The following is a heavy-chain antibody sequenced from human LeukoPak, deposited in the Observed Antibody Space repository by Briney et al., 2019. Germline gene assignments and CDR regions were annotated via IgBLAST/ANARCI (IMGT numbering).Heavy chain of an antibody. CDR3: ARSKFNPYYYDSSGYHTGPDFDY. CDR1: GYTFTGYY. D-gene: IGHD3-22*01. V-gene: IGHV1-2*02. CDR2: INPNSGGT. J-gene: IGHJ4*02. Sequence: GASVKVSCKASGYTFTGYYMHWVRQAPGQGLEWMGWINPNSGGTNYAQKFQGRVTMTRDTSISTAYMELSRLRSDDTAVYYCARSKFNPYYYDSSGYHTGPDFDYWGQGTLVTVSS.